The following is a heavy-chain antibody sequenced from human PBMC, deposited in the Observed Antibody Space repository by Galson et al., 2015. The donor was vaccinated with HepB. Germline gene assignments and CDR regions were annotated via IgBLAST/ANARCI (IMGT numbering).Heavy chain of an antibody. D-gene: IGHD1-7*01. CDR3: ARDLELLPATYLQH. Sequence: SLRLSCAASGIGFSNFAMHWVRQAPGKGLEWVAGISFDGKMKNHAESVQGRFAIARDNSRNALYLEMNSLRIDDTAIYYCARDLELLPATYLQHWGPGALVTVSP. V-gene: IGHV3-30*09. J-gene: IGHJ1*01. CDR2: ISFDGKMK. CDR1: GIGFSNFA.